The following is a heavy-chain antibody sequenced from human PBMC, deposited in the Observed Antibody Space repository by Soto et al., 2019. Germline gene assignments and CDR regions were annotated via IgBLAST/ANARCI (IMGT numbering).Heavy chain of an antibody. Sequence: GGSLRLSCAASGFTFSTYTMRWVRQAPGKGLEWVSTISSSGADTYYADSVKGQFTISRDNSKNTLYLQMNSLRAEDTAVYYCAKCQGYYYMDVWGKGTTVTVSS. CDR3: AKCQGYYYMDV. CDR1: GFTFSTYT. V-gene: IGHV3-23*01. CDR2: ISSSGADT. J-gene: IGHJ6*03.